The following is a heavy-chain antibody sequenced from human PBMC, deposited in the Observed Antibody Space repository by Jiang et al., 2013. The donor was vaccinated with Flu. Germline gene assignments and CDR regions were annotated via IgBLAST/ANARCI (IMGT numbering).Heavy chain of an antibody. D-gene: IGHD2-2*01. V-gene: IGHV4-39*07. CDR3: ARHVTEGYCSSARCTAPSGYYHYYYMDI. J-gene: IGHJ6*03. CDR2: IYYSGNT. CDR1: GGSISSVSFF. Sequence: GSGLVKPSRTLSPTCTVSGGSISSVSFFWAWIRQPPGKGLEWIGSIYYSGNTFYNPSLKSRVTISVDTSKSQFSLRLSSVTAADTAVYFCARHVTEGYCSSARCTAPSGYYHYYYMDIWGKRDQRSTVSS.